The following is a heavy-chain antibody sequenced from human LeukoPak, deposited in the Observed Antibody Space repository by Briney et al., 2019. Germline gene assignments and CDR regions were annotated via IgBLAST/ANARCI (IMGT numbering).Heavy chain of an antibody. J-gene: IGHJ6*03. Sequence: ASVKVSCKASGYTFTGYYMHWVRQAPGQGLEWMGWINPNSGGTNYAQKFQGRVTMTRDTSISTAYMELSRPRSDDTAVYYCARAIIPNSSSWYYYYYYYMDVWGKGTTVTVSS. D-gene: IGHD6-13*01. V-gene: IGHV1-2*02. CDR3: ARAIIPNSSSWYYYYYYYMDV. CDR2: INPNSGGT. CDR1: GYTFTGYY.